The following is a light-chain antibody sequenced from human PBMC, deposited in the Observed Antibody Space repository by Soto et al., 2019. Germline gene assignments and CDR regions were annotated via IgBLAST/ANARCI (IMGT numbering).Light chain of an antibody. CDR2: LGT. CDR3: MQGLQTPT. Sequence: IVMTQSPPTLPVTPGEPASISCRSNQSLLRNGYIYMDWYLQKPGQFPQLLIYLGTNRASGVPDRFSGSGSGTDITLKITRVEAEDVGVYYCMQGLQTPTFGGGTKVEIK. J-gene: IGKJ4*01. CDR1: QSLLRNGYIY. V-gene: IGKV2-28*01.